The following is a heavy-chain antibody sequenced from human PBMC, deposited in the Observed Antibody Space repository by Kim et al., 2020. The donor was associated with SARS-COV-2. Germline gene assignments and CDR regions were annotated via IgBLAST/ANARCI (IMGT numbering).Heavy chain of an antibody. J-gene: IGHJ6*02. D-gene: IGHD1-26*01. CDR3: ARGGRELLPYYYYYGMDV. CDR1: GGTFSSYA. CDR2: IIPIFGTA. Sequence: SVKVSCKASGGTFSSYAISWVRQAPGQGLEWMGGIIPIFGTANYAQKFQGRVTITADESTSTAYMELSSLRSEDTAVYYCARGGRELLPYYYYYGMDVWGQGTTVTVSS. V-gene: IGHV1-69*13.